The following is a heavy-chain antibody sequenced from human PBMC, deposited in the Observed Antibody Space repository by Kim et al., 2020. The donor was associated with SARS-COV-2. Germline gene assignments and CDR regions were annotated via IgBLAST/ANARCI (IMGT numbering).Heavy chain of an antibody. J-gene: IGHJ5*02. CDR3: AKSADSSSWYLDDWFDP. D-gene: IGHD6-13*01. V-gene: IGHV3-9*01. Sequence: VKGRFTISRDNAKNSLYLQMNSLRAEDTALYYCAKSADSSSWYLDDWFDPWGQGTLVTVSS.